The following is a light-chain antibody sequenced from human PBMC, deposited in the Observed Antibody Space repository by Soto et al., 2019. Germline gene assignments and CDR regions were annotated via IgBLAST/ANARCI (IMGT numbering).Light chain of an antibody. J-gene: IGLJ1*01. Sequence: QSVLTQPASVSGSPGRSITISCTGTSSVVGGYNYVSWYQQHPGKAPKLMIYDVSNRPSGVSNRFSGSKSGNTASLTISGLQAEDEADYSCSSYTSSSSYVFRTGTKVTVL. CDR1: SSVVGGYNY. CDR3: SSYTSSSSYV. CDR2: DVS. V-gene: IGLV2-14*01.